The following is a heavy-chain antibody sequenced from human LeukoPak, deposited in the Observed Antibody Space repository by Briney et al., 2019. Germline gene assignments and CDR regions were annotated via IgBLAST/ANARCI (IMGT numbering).Heavy chain of an antibody. V-gene: IGHV4-39*07. CDR2: FFHSGST. D-gene: IGHD3-10*01. J-gene: IGHJ4*02. CDR3: ARDMVRELPGRDY. CDR1: GGSISSSSYY. Sequence: SETLSLTCTVSGGSISSSSYYWAWIRQPPGKGLEWIGSFFHSGSTYYNPSLKGRVTISVDMSKNQFSLNLSSMTAADTAIYFCARDMVRELPGRDYWGQGTLVTVSS.